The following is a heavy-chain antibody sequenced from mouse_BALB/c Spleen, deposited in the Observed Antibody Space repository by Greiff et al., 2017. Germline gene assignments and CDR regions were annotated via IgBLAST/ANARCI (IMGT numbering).Heavy chain of an antibody. Sequence: VQLQQSGAELARPGASVKLSCKASGYTFTSYWMQWVKQRPGQGLEWIGAIYPGDGDTRYTQKFKGKATLTADKSSSTAYMQLSSLASEDSAVYYCARPLYDYDGAWFAYWGQGTLVTVSA. V-gene: IGHV1-87*01. CDR2: IYPGDGDT. D-gene: IGHD2-4*01. CDR3: ARPLYDYDGAWFAY. CDR1: GYTFTSYW. J-gene: IGHJ3*01.